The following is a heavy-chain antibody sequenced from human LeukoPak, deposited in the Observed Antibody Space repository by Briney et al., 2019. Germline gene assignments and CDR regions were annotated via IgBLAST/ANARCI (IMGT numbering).Heavy chain of an antibody. J-gene: IGHJ2*01. CDR1: GGSISSYY. CDR3: ARRNYDILTGYLNPYWYFDL. D-gene: IGHD3-9*01. Sequence: SETLSLTCTVSGGSISSYYWSWIRQPPGKGLEWIGYIYYSGSTNYNPSLKSRVTISVDTSKNQFSLKLSSVTAADTAVYYCARRNYDILTGYLNPYWYFDLWGRGTLVTVPS. CDR2: IYYSGST. V-gene: IGHV4-59*08.